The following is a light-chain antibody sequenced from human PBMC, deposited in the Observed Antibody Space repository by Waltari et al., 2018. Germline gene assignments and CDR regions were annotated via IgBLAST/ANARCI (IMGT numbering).Light chain of an antibody. J-gene: IGLJ1*01. CDR3: CSYAGSYTYV. CDR2: DVT. CDR1: SSDIGAYDY. Sequence: QSALTHPRPVSGSPGQSVTISCTGTSSDIGAYDYVSWYQQHPGKPPKRIIYDVTDRPSGVPDRFSGSKSGNTASLTISGLQAEDEADYYCCSYAGSYTYVFGTGTKVTVL. V-gene: IGLV2-11*01.